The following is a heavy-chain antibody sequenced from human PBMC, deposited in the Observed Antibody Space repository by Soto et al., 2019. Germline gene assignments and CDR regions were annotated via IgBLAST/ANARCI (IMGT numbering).Heavy chain of an antibody. CDR1: GYTFTSYD. CDR2: INPSGGST. V-gene: IGHV1-46*03. CDR3: ARDSSRFDQLAKHPDI. D-gene: IGHD2-2*01. Sequence: GASVKVSCKASGYTFTSYDMHWGRQAPGQGLEWMGIINPSGGSTSYAQKFQGRVTMTRDTSTSTVYMELSSLRSEDTAAYYCARDSSRFDQLAKHPDIWGQGTMVTV. J-gene: IGHJ3*02.